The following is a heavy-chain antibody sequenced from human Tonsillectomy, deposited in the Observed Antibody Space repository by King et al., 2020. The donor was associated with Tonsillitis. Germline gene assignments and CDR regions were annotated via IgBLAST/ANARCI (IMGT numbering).Heavy chain of an antibody. V-gene: IGHV5-51*01. J-gene: IGHJ4*02. CDR3: ARGEGFDFDY. Sequence: QLVQSGAEVKKPGESLKISCKVPGYNFTTYWIGWVRQMPGKGLEWMGIIYPDDSDARYSPSFQGQVSMSADKSILTAYLQWSSLKASDTAIFYCARGEGFDFDYWGQGTLVTVSS. D-gene: IGHD3-16*01. CDR1: GYNFTTYW. CDR2: IYPDDSDA.